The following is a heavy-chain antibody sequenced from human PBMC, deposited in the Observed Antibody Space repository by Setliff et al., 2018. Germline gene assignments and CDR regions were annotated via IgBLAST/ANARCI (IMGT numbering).Heavy chain of an antibody. CDR3: ARVRITPYCMDV. V-gene: IGHV4-61*02. CDR2: VYTTGST. Sequence: PSETLSLTCTVSGGSISSGDYYWTWIRQSAGKGLEWIGRVYTTGSTAFNPSLNSRVTMSLDKSKNQFSLKLYSVTAADTAVYFCARVRITPYCMDVWGKGTTVTVSS. J-gene: IGHJ6*03. D-gene: IGHD3-10*01. CDR1: GGSISSGDYY.